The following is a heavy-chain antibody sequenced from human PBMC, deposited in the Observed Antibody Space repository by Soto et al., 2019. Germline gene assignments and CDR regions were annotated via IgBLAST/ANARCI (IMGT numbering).Heavy chain of an antibody. J-gene: IGHJ4*02. Sequence: SETLSLTCTVSGGSISSGDYYWSWIRQPPGKGLEWIGYIYYSGSTYYNPSLKSRVTISVDTSKNQFSLKLSSVAAADTAVYFCARVKATLYRHYYFDYWGQGTPVTVSS. CDR1: GGSISSGDYY. CDR3: ARVKATLYRHYYFDY. D-gene: IGHD5-12*01. CDR2: IYYSGST. V-gene: IGHV4-30-4*01.